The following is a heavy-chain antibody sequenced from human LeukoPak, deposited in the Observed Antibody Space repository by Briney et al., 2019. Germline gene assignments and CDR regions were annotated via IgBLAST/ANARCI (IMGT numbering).Heavy chain of an antibody. CDR1: GFTFSSYW. CDR2: INTDGSST. CDR3: AKDPETLTTVTTFNWFDP. Sequence: GGSLRLSCAASGFTFSSYWMHWVRQAPGKGLVWVSRINTDGSSTSYADSVKGRFTISRDNSKNTLYLQMNSLRAEDTAVYYCAKDPETLTTVTTFNWFDPWGQGTLVTVSS. D-gene: IGHD4-11*01. V-gene: IGHV3-74*01. J-gene: IGHJ5*02.